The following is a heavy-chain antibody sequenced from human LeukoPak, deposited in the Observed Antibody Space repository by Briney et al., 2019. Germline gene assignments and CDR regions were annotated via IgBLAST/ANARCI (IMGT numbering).Heavy chain of an antibody. J-gene: IGHJ3*02. V-gene: IGHV4-59*01. CDR2: IYYSGGT. D-gene: IGHD3-16*01. CDR3: ARAVPSLDAFDI. CDR1: GGSISSYY. Sequence: SETLSLTCTVSGGSISSYYWSWIRQPPGKGLEWIGYIYYSGGTNYNPSLKSRVTISVDTSKNQFSLKLSSVTAADTAVYYCARAVPSLDAFDIWGQGTMVTVSS.